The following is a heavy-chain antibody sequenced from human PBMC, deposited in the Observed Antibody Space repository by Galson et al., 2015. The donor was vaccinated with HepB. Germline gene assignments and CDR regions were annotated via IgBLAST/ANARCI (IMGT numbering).Heavy chain of an antibody. CDR1: GGTFSSYA. CDR3: ARVSDYSSSSFDY. V-gene: IGHV1-69*10. D-gene: IGHD6-6*01. J-gene: IGHJ4*02. Sequence: SVKVSCQAPGGTFSSYAISCVRQAPGQGLEWMGGIMPIFGIANYAQKFQGRVTITADKSTSTVYMELSSLRSEYTAVYYCARVSDYSSSSFDYWGQGNLVNVSS. CDR2: IMPIFGIA.